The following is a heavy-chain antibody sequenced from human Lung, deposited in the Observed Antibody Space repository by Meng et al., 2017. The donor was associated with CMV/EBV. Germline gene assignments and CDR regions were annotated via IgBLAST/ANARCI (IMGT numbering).Heavy chain of an antibody. J-gene: IGHJ6*02. CDR2: INPNSGGT. V-gene: IGHV1-2*02. CDR3: ARGLGDYCSTTSCSYGVDV. D-gene: IGHD2-2*01. CDR1: GYTFSDNY. Sequence: SVXVSXXASGYTFSDNYIHWVRQAPGQGLEWMGWINPNSGGTNYAQKFQGRVTMTRDTSISTAYMDLSRLKSDDTAVYYCARGLGDYCSTTSCSYGVDVWGQGTTVTVSS.